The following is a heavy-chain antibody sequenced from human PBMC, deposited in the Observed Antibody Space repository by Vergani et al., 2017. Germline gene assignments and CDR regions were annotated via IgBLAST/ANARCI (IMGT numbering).Heavy chain of an antibody. Sequence: QVQLQESGPGLVKPSETLSLTCTVSGGSISSYYWSWIRQPPGKGMEWIGYNYYSGSTNYNPALKSRVTISVDTSKNQFSVKLSSVTAADTAVYYCARESLYCSGGSCYSDGMDVWGQGTTVTVSS. CDR3: ARESLYCSGGSCYSDGMDV. J-gene: IGHJ6*02. V-gene: IGHV4-59*01. D-gene: IGHD2-15*01. CDR1: GGSISSYY. CDR2: NYYSGST.